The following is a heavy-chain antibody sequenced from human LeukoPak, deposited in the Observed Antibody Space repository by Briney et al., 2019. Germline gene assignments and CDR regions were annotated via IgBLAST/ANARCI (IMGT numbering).Heavy chain of an antibody. CDR1: GFTVSSNY. D-gene: IGHD1-26*01. CDR2: IYSGGST. CDR3: ARGGSYLSAFDI. J-gene: IGHJ3*02. V-gene: IGHV3-53*01. Sequence: PGGSLRLSCAASGFTVSSNYMSWVRQAPGKGLEWVSIIYSGGSTFYADSVKGRFTISRDNSKNTLYLQMDSLRAEDTAVYYCARGGSYLSAFDIWGQGTMVTVSS.